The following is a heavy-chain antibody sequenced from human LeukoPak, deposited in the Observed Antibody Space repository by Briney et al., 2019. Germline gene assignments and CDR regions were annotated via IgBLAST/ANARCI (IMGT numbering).Heavy chain of an antibody. D-gene: IGHD4-17*01. CDR2: IYYIGST. V-gene: IGHV4-61*02. Sequence: PSQTLSLTCTVSGGSISSGGYYWSWIRQPPGKGLEWIGCIYYIGSTNYNPSLKSRVTISVDTSKNQFSLKLSSVTAADAAVYYCARHGGAYGFDYWGQGTLVTVSS. J-gene: IGHJ4*02. CDR1: GGSISSGGYY. CDR3: ARHGGAYGFDY.